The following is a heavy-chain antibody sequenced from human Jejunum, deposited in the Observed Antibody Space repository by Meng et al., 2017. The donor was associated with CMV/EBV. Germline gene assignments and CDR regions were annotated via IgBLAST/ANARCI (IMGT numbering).Heavy chain of an antibody. J-gene: IGHJ4*02. CDR2: ISYTGKI. CDR3: AREMGQQLVTVYFDY. Sequence: AACICNSDAIWWVLHQPAGKGLEWVGSISYTGKIYYTQSFKSRVTVSVEKSKNPVSLRLSSVTAEDTAVYYCAREMGQQLVTVYFDYWGQGTLVTVSS. CDR1: AACICNSDAI. V-gene: IGHV4-39*07. D-gene: IGHD6-13*01.